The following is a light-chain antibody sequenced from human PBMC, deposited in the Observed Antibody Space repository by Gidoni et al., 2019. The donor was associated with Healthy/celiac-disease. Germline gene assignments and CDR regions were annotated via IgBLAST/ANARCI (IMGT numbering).Light chain of an antibody. J-gene: IGLJ1*01. V-gene: IGLV2-14*03. Sequence: QPALTQPASVSGSPGQPITISCTGTSSDVGGYNYVSWYQQHPGKAPILMVYDVSKRPSGVSNRLSGSMSGNTASLTISGLHAEGEADYYCNSSTSSITPYVFGTGTKVTVL. CDR1: SSDVGGYNY. CDR2: DVS. CDR3: NSSTSSITPYV.